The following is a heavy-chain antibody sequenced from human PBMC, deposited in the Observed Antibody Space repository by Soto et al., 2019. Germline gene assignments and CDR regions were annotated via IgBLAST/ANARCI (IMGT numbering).Heavy chain of an antibody. D-gene: IGHD6-13*01. J-gene: IGHJ4*02. CDR2: INAGNGNT. CDR1: GYTFTSYA. Sequence: QVQLVQSGAEVKKPGASVKVSCKASGYTFTSYAMHWVRQAPGQRLEWMGWINAGNGNTKYSQKFKGRGTITRDTSASTAYMELSSLRSEDTAVYYCARDGAGTELRYYFDYWGQGTLVTVSS. V-gene: IGHV1-3*01. CDR3: ARDGAGTELRYYFDY.